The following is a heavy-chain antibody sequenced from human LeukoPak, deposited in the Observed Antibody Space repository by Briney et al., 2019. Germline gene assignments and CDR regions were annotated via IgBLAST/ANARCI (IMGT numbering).Heavy chain of an antibody. CDR1: GFPFETNA. CDR2: IGNTET. V-gene: IGHV3-23*01. Sequence: GGSLRLSCATSGFPFETNAMDWVRQAPGKGLEWVATIGNTETFYADSVTGRFTISRDNSKNTGNLQMNRLRVEDTAIYYCAKDWIQFNRVFDCFDSWGQGTLVTVSS. CDR3: AKDWIQFNRVFDCFDS. J-gene: IGHJ4*02. D-gene: IGHD5-18*01.